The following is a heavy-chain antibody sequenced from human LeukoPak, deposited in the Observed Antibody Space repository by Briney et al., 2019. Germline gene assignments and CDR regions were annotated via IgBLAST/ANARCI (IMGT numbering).Heavy chain of an antibody. CDR2: XXXXXXXK. D-gene: IGHD3-22*01. Sequence: GRSLRLSCAASGFTFSSYAMHWVRQAPGKGXXXXXXXXXXXXXKYYADSVKGRFTISRDNSKNTLYLQMNSLRAEDTAVYYCARVTRGPSYYYDSSGYESGDYWGQGTLVTVSS. J-gene: IGHJ4*02. CDR3: ARVTRGPSYYYDSSGYESGDY. CDR1: GFTFSSYA. V-gene: IGHV3-30*01.